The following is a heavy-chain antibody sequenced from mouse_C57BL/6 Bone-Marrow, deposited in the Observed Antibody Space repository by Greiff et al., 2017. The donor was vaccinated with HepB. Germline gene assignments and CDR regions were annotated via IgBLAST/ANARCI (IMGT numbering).Heavy chain of an antibody. D-gene: IGHD4-1*01. CDR3: ARARTGYWYFDV. V-gene: IGHV1-47*01. Sequence: VQLVESGAELVKPGASVKMSCKASGYTFTTYPIEWMKQNHGKSLAWIGNFHPYNDDTKYNEKFKGKATLTVEKSSSTVYLELSRLTSDDSAVYYCARARTGYWYFDVWGTGTTVTVSS. J-gene: IGHJ1*03. CDR1: GYTFTTYP. CDR2: FHPYNDDT.